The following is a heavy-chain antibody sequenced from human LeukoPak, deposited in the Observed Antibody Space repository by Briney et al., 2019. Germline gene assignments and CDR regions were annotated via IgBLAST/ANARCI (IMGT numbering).Heavy chain of an antibody. V-gene: IGHV3-30-3*01. CDR3: ARDKDYDFWSGYGLGFNTLYYFDY. Sequence: PGRSLRLSCAASGFTSSSYAMHWVRQAPGKGLEWVAVISYDGSNKYYADSVKGRFTISRDNSKNTLYLQMNSLRAEDTAVYYCARDKDYDFWSGYGLGFNTLYYFDYWGQGTLVTVSS. CDR1: GFTSSSYA. CDR2: ISYDGSNK. J-gene: IGHJ4*02. D-gene: IGHD3-3*01.